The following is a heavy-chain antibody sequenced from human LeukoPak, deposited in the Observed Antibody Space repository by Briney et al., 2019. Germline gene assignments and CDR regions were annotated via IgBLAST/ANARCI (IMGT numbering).Heavy chain of an antibody. Sequence: PSETLSLTCTVSGGSVYSGSYYWSWIRQPPGKGLECIGCIYYSGSTNYNPSLKSRATISVDTSKNQFSLKLSSVTAADTAVYYCARANYGSGSYPPDFWGQGTLVTVSS. V-gene: IGHV4-61*01. CDR3: ARANYGSGSYPPDF. CDR1: GGSVYSGSYY. J-gene: IGHJ4*02. CDR2: IYYSGST. D-gene: IGHD3-10*01.